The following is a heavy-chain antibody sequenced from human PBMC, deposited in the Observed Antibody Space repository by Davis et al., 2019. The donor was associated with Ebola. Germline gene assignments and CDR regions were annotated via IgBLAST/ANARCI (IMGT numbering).Heavy chain of an antibody. D-gene: IGHD4/OR15-4a*01. Sequence: GESLKISCAASGFTFSSYWMSWVRQAPGKGLEWVANIKQDGSEKYYVDSVKGRFTISRDNAKNSLYLQMNSLRAEDTAVYYCARGGLKHFDYWGQGTLVTVSS. J-gene: IGHJ4*02. V-gene: IGHV3-7*01. CDR1: GFTFSSYW. CDR2: IKQDGSEK. CDR3: ARGGLKHFDY.